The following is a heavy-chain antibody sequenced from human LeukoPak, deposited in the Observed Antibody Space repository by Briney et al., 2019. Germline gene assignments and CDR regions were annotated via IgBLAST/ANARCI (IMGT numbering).Heavy chain of an antibody. D-gene: IGHD3-22*01. CDR2: IYSTGST. CDR1: GGSINSGSYY. V-gene: IGHV4-61*02. Sequence: SETLSLTCTVSGGSINSGSYYWSWIRQPAGKGLEWIGRIYSTGSTNYNPSLKSRVTISIDTSKNQFSLKLSSVTDADTAVYYCARGTEEYYDSSGPAFDIWGQGTMVTVSS. CDR3: ARGTEEYYDSSGPAFDI. J-gene: IGHJ3*02.